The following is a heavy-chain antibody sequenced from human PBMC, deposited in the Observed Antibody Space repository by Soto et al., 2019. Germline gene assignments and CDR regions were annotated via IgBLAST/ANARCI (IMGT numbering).Heavy chain of an antibody. CDR1: GFTFSDYW. CDR2: IKKDGGGE. Sequence: PGGSLRLSCAGSGFTFSDYWMNWVRQAPGKGLEWVANIKKDGGGELYVDSVKGRFTISRDNAKNSLFLQMNSLRAEDTAVYYCVREWGRLTPDYWGLGTLVTVSS. CDR3: VREWGRLTPDY. D-gene: IGHD7-27*01. J-gene: IGHJ4*02. V-gene: IGHV3-7*03.